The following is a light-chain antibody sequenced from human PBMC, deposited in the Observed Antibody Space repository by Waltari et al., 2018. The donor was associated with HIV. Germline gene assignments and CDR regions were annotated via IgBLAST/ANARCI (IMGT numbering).Light chain of an antibody. Sequence: SYELIQPTSVSVSPGQTASITCSGDELGTVYASWYQQKPGQSPLLIIYEDTRRPSGIPERFSGSNSGNTATLTISGTQVMDEADYYCQGWLSGTAVFGGGTTLTVL. V-gene: IGLV3-1*01. J-gene: IGLJ2*01. CDR1: ELGTVY. CDR2: EDT. CDR3: QGWLSGTAV.